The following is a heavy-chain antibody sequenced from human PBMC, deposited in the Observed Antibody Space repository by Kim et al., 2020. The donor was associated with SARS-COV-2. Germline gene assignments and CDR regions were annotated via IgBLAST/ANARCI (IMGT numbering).Heavy chain of an antibody. D-gene: IGHD5-18*01. J-gene: IGHJ4*02. V-gene: IGHV3-64*02. CDR3: ARELPGYNYGYDS. CDR1: GFTFSSYT. Sequence: GGSLRLSCAASGFTFSSYTMHWVRQAPGKGLEYVSAISGSGGHTYYADSVKGRFTISRDNSKNTLYLQMGSLRVEDMAVYYCARELPGYNYGYDSWGQGALVTVSS. CDR2: ISGSGGHT.